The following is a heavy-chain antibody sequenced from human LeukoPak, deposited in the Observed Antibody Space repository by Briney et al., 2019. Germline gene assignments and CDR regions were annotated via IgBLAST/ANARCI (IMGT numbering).Heavy chain of an antibody. CDR3: ARGDSTITPKYFQY. CDR2: IYYTGST. V-gene: IGHV4-59*01. J-gene: IGHJ1*01. D-gene: IGHD2-21*02. CDR1: GGSISSYY. Sequence: KPPETLSLTCTVSGGSISSYYWSWIRQPPGKGLEWIGYIYYTGSTNYNPSLKSRVTISIDTSKNQFSLKLSSVTAADTAVYYCARGDSTITPKYFQYWGQGTLVTVSS.